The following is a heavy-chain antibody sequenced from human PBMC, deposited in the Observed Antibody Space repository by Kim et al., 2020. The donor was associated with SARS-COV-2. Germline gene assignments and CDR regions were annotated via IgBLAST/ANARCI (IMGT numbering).Heavy chain of an antibody. Sequence: NPSLKSRVTISVDTSKNQFSLKLSSVTAADTAVYYCARGPRSMVRGVIDYWGQGTLVTVSS. D-gene: IGHD3-10*01. J-gene: IGHJ4*02. V-gene: IGHV4-34*01. CDR3: ARGPRSMVRGVIDY.